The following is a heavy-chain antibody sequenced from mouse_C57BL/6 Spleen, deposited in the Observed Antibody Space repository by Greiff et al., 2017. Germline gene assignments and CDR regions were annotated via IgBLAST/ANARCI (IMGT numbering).Heavy chain of an antibody. J-gene: IGHJ4*01. D-gene: IGHD2-5*01. CDR1: GYSFTDYN. CDR3: ARGAYSKVYYAMDY. V-gene: IGHV1-39*01. CDR2: INPNYGTT. Sequence: VQLQQSGPELVKPGASVKISCKASGYSFTDYNMNWVKQSNGKSLEWIGVINPNYGTTSYNQKFKGKATLTVDQSSSTAYMQLNSLTSEDSTVYYCARGAYSKVYYAMDYWGQGTSVTVSS.